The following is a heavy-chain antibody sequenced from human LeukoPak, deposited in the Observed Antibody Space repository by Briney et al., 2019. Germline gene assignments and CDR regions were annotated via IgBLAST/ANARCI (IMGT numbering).Heavy chain of an antibody. CDR2: IYNGVNT. Sequence: SETLSPTCTVSGASVSSASYWSWIRQPPGKGVEWIAHIYNGVNTNYNPSLKSRVTISVDTSKNQFSLRLNSVTAADTAVYYCARSRAFNSGAFDPWGQGSLVTVSS. J-gene: IGHJ5*02. V-gene: IGHV4-61*01. D-gene: IGHD1-26*01. CDR1: GASVSSASY. CDR3: ARSRAFNSGAFDP.